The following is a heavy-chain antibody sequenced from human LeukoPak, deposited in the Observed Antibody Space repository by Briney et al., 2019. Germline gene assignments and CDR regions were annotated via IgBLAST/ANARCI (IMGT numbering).Heavy chain of an antibody. Sequence: GGSLRLSCATSGLAFSNNFMAWVRQAPGKRLEWVSSLSGSGFDAFYADSVKGRFTTSRDNSKNTLFLQMSSLRVEDTAVYFCVRDEPGRSWYNWGQGSLVTVSS. J-gene: IGHJ4*02. CDR1: GLAFSNNF. D-gene: IGHD6-13*01. CDR2: LSGSGFDA. V-gene: IGHV3-23*01. CDR3: VRDEPGRSWYN.